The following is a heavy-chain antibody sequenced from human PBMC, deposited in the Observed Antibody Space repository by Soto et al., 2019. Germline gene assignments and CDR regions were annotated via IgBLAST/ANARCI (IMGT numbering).Heavy chain of an antibody. CDR3: ARESEDLTSNFDY. J-gene: IGHJ4*01. CDR2: ISSTTNYI. CDR1: GFTFTRYS. V-gene: IGHV3-21*06. Sequence: GGSLRLSCAASGFTFTRYSMNWVRQAPGKGLEWVSSISSTTNYIYYGDSMKGRFTISRDNAKNSLYLEMNSLRAEDTAVYYCARESEDLTSNFDYWGHGTLVTVSS.